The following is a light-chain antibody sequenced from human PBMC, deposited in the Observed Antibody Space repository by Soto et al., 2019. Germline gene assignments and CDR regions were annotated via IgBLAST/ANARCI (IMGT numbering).Light chain of an antibody. CDR3: CSYAGSSTSV. CDR1: SSDVGSYNL. CDR2: EVS. V-gene: IGLV2-23*02. J-gene: IGLJ1*01. Sequence: QSVLTQPASLSGSPGQSITISCTGTSSDVGSYNLVSWYQQHPGKAPKLMIYEVSKRPSGVSNRFSGSKSGNTASLTISGLQAEDEADYYCCSYAGSSTSVFGTGTKVTVL.